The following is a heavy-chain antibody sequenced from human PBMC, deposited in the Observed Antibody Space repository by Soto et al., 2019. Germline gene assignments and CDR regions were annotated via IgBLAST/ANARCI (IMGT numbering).Heavy chain of an antibody. CDR1: GYRFTSYW. Sequence: GESLKISCRTSGYRFTSYWIAWVRQMPGKGLEWMGIIFPSDSDTRYSPSFQGQVTISADRSTSTVFLQWASLKASDTAVYFCARKDKSGYFNWFDPWG. V-gene: IGHV5-51*01. CDR2: IFPSDSDT. J-gene: IGHJ5*02. CDR3: ARKDKSGYFNWFDP. D-gene: IGHD3-22*01.